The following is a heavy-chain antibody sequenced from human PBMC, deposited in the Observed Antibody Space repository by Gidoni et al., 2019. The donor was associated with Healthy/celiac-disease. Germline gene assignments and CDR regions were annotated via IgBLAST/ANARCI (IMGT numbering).Heavy chain of an antibody. CDR2: IYSGGST. CDR1: GFTVSSNY. CDR3: ARGSRSGSYYVLVR. Sequence: EVQLVESGGGLVQPGGSLRLSCAASGFTVSSNYMSWVRQAPGKGLEWVSVIYSGGSTYYADSVKGRFTISRDNSKNTLNLQMNSLRAEDTAVYYCARGSRSGSYYVLVRWGQGTLVTVSS. D-gene: IGHD3-10*01. V-gene: IGHV3-66*01. J-gene: IGHJ4*02.